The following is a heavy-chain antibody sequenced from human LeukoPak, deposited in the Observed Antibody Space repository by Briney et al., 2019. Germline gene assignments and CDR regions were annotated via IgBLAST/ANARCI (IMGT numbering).Heavy chain of an antibody. D-gene: IGHD7-27*01. J-gene: IGHJ4*02. CDR1: GYTFTRYY. CDR2: INPSGGST. Sequence: ASVKVSCKAPGYTFTRYYMHWVRQAPGQGLEWMGIINPSGGSTNYAQEFQGRVTMTRDMSTSTVYMELSSLRSEDTAVYYCATRKLGNDYWGQGTLVTVSS. CDR3: ATRKLGNDY. V-gene: IGHV1-46*01.